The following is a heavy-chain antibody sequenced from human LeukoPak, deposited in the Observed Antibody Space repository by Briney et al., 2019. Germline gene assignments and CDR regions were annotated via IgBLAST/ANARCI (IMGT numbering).Heavy chain of an antibody. CDR3: ARALSSGSYYVAFDI. J-gene: IGHJ3*02. Sequence: GGSLRLSCAASGFTFSSYGMHWVRQAPGKGLEWVAVISYDGSNKYYADSVKGRFTISRDNSKNTLYLQMNSLRAEDTAVYYCARALSSGSYYVAFDIWGQGTMVTVSS. CDR1: GFTFSSYG. CDR2: ISYDGSNK. V-gene: IGHV3-30*03. D-gene: IGHD1-26*01.